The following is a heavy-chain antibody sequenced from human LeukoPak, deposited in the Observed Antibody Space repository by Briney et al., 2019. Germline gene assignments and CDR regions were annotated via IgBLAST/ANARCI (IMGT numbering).Heavy chain of an antibody. Sequence: VRQXPGKGLXWVSAISGSGGSTYYADSVKGRFTISRDNSKNTLYLQMNSLRAEDTAVYYCARDSGSYPREYFQHWGQGTLVTVSS. V-gene: IGHV3-23*01. J-gene: IGHJ1*01. CDR2: ISGSGGST. D-gene: IGHD1-26*01. CDR3: ARDSGSYPREYFQH.